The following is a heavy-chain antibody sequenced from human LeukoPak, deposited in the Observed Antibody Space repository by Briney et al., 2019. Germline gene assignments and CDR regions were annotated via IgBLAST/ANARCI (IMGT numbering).Heavy chain of an antibody. D-gene: IGHD3-10*01. CDR3: AGEVYGSGSYFPFDP. CDR2: IHNSGGT. V-gene: IGHV4-59*01. CDR1: GVSINYYY. Sequence: SETLSLTCSLSGVSINYYYWTWIRQSPGKGLEWIGYIHNSGGTNYNPSLQSRVTISVDTSKNQFSLKLSSVTAADTAVYYCAGEVYGSGSYFPFDPWGQGTLVTVSS. J-gene: IGHJ5*02.